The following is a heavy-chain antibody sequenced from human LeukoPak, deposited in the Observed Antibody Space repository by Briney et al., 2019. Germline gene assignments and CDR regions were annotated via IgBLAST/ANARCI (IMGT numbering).Heavy chain of an antibody. J-gene: IGHJ3*02. V-gene: IGHV3-48*01. CDR3: ARDPAQYYCAGTSLSNDNAFDI. D-gene: IGHD3-10*01. CDR1: GFTFSSYG. CDR2: ISGSSSTT. Sequence: GGSLRLSCAASGFTFSSYGMNWVRQAPGKWLEWVSYISGSSSTTYYADSVKGRFTISRDNAKNTLYLQMNSLRAEDTAVYDCARDPAQYYCAGTSLSNDNAFDIWVQGTMATVS.